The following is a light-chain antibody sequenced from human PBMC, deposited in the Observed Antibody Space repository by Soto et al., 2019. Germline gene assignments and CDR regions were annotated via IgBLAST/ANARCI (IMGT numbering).Light chain of an antibody. J-gene: IGKJ1*01. Sequence: DIQMTQSPSTLSASVGDRVTITCRARQSISRWLAWYQQKPGKAPKVLIWDASSLQRGVPSRFSGSGSGTEFTLTISSLQPDDFATYYCQQYNRYSTWTFGLGTKVDIK. CDR1: QSISRW. CDR2: DAS. V-gene: IGKV1-5*01. CDR3: QQYNRYSTWT.